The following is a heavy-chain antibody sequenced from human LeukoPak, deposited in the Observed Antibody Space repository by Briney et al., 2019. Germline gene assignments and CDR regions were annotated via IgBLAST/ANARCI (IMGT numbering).Heavy chain of an antibody. CDR1: GYTFTSYD. CDR2: MNPNSGNT. CDR3: ARGPITFGGVIVIPIPPFDY. V-gene: IGHV1-8*01. D-gene: IGHD3-16*02. Sequence: GASVKVSCKASGYTFTSYDINWVRQATGQGLEWMGWMNPNSGNTGYAQKFQGRVTMTRNTSISTAYMELSSLRSEDTAVYYCARGPITFGGVIVIPIPPFDYWGQGTLVTVSS. J-gene: IGHJ4*02.